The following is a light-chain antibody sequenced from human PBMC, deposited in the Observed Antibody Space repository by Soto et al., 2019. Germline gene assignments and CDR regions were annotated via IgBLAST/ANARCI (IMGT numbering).Light chain of an antibody. CDR1: ESIARH. CDR3: QQTYRTLSIT. CDR2: AAS. Sequence: DLQMTQSPSSLSASVGDRVTITCRASESIARHLNWYQQKPGKAPKLLLYAASSLQNGVTSRFRGGASGTDSTLTINNLQPEDFATYYCQQTYRTLSITVGQGTRLEIK. J-gene: IGKJ5*01. V-gene: IGKV1-39*01.